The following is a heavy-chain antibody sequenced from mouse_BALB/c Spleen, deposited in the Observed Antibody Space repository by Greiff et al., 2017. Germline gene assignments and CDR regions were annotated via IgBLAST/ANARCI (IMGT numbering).Heavy chain of an antibody. CDR1: GFNIKDYY. CDR2: IDPENGNT. J-gene: IGHJ3*01. CDR3: ARRFGNYEGFAY. Sequence: EVQLQQSGAELVRPGALVTLSCKASGFNIKDYYMHWVKQRPEQGLEWIGWIDPENGNTIYDPKFQGKASITADTSSNTAYLQLSSLTSEDTAVYYCARRFGNYEGFAYWGQGTLVTVSA. V-gene: IGHV14-1*02. D-gene: IGHD2-1*01.